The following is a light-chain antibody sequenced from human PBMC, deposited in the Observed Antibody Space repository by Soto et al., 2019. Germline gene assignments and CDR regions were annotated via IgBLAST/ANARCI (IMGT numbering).Light chain of an antibody. J-gene: IGKJ5*01. CDR2: GAS. V-gene: IGKV3-20*01. Sequence: EIVLTHSPCTLSLSPLERATLSFMSSQSVSSSYLAWYQQKPGQAPRLLIYGASSRATGIPDRFSGSGSGTDFTLTISRLEPEDFAVYYCQQYGSSPRVTFGQGTRLEIK. CDR3: QQYGSSPRVT. CDR1: QSVSSSY.